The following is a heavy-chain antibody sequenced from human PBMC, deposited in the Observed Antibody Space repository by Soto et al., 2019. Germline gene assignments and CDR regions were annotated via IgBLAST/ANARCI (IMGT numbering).Heavy chain of an antibody. V-gene: IGHV1-18*01. CDR1: GYSFTSYG. CDR2: ISPYNGNT. CDR3: ARKRGTVAPPAP. J-gene: IGHJ5*02. D-gene: IGHD1-7*01. Sequence: QVQLVQSGAEMKKPGASVKVSCKASGYSFTSYGISWVRQAPGQGLEWMGWISPYNGNTNYAQNFQGRVTMTTDTSTSTAKRELGSLRSADTAVYYCARKRGTVAPPAPWGQGTLVTVSS.